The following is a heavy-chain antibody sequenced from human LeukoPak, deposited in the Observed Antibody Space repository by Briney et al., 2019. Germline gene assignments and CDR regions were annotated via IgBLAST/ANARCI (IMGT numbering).Heavy chain of an antibody. Sequence: GGSLRLSCAASGFTFSNYWMHWVRQAPGKGLVGVSRISSDGSSTSYADSVKGRFTVSRDNAKNTLYLQMNSLRAEDTAVYYCLRMGSSAYTLIWGQGTLVTVSS. J-gene: IGHJ4*02. CDR1: GFTFSNYW. V-gene: IGHV3-74*01. CDR3: LRMGSSAYTLI. D-gene: IGHD3-22*01. CDR2: ISSDGSST.